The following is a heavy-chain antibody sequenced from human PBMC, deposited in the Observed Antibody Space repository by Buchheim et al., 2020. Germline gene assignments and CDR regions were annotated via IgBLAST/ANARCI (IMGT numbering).Heavy chain of an antibody. CDR1: GFTFSSYW. CDR2: IKQDGSAK. J-gene: IGHJ6*02. V-gene: IGHV3-7*01. Sequence: VQLVESGGGLVQPGGSLRLSCAASGFTFSSYWMSWVRQAPGKGLEWVANIKQDGSAKYYVDSVKGRFTISRDNAKNSLYLQMNSLRAEDTAVYYCARDRNNWNWEAYYGMDVWGQGTT. D-gene: IGHD1-7*01. CDR3: ARDRNNWNWEAYYGMDV.